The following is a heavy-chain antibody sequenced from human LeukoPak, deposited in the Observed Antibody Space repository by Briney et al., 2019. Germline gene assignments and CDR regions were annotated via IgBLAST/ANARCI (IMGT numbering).Heavy chain of an antibody. V-gene: IGHV1-2*02. J-gene: IGHJ4*02. CDR1: GYTFTSYG. CDR2: INPNSGGT. Sequence: ASVKVSCKASGYTFTSYGISWVRQAPGQGLEWMGWINPNSGGTNYAQKVQGRVTMTRDTSISTAYMELSRLRSDDTAVYYCARDFEYYDSSGYYPYFDYWGQGTLVTVSS. CDR3: ARDFEYYDSSGYYPYFDY. D-gene: IGHD3-22*01.